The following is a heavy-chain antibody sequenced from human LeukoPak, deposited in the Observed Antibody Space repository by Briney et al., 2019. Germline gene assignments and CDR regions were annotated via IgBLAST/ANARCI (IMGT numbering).Heavy chain of an antibody. Sequence: GGSLRLSCAASGFTFSAYTMSWVRQAPGKGLEWVSSISSRGVYIYHADSVKGRFTISRDNAKNSLYLQMHSLSAEDTAVYYCARAGSSSHHYYYYMDVWGQGTTVSVPS. J-gene: IGHJ6*03. CDR2: ISSRGVYI. D-gene: IGHD6-6*01. CDR3: ARAGSSSHHYYYYMDV. CDR1: GFTFSAYT. V-gene: IGHV3-21*01.